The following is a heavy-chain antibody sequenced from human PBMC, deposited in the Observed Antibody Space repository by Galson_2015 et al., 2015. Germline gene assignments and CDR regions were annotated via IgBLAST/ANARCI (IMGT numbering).Heavy chain of an antibody. V-gene: IGHV3-66*02. CDR2: IYADGTT. CDR3: ARDSSGYYVYDY. J-gene: IGHJ4*02. CDR1: GFTVSSSY. Sequence: SLRLSCAASGFTVSSSYMTWVRQAPGQGLEWVSLIYADGTTYYADSVKGRFTISRDNSKNTLFLQMNSLRAEDTAVYYCARDSSGYYVYDYWGQGTLVTVSS. D-gene: IGHD3-22*01.